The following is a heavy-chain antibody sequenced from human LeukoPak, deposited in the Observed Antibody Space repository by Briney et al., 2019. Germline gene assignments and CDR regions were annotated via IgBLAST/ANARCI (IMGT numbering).Heavy chain of an antibody. J-gene: IGHJ4*02. V-gene: IGHV1-69*06. CDR3: ARGYCSTTSCQYYFDY. D-gene: IGHD2-2*01. CDR2: IIPIFGTA. Sequence: SVKVSCKASGGTFSSYAISWVRQAPGQGLEWMGGIIPIFGTANYAQKFQGRVTITADKSTSTAYMELSSLRSEDTAVYYCARGYCSTTSCQYYFDYWGQGTLVTVSS. CDR1: GGTFSSYA.